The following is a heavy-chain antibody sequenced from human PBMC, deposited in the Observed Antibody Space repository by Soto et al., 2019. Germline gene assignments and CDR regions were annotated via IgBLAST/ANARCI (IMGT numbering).Heavy chain of an antibody. V-gene: IGHV1-69*01. D-gene: IGHD2-2*01. CDR3: GRMKYGSSTSGYFGGGYYYYGMDV. CDR1: GGTFSSYA. Sequence: QVQLVQSGAEVKKPGSSVKVSCKASGGTFSSYAISWVRQAPGQGLEWMGGIIPIFGTANYAQKFQGRVTITADESTSTAYLELSSLRSEDTAVYYWGRMKYGSSTSGYFGGGYYYYGMDVWGQGTTVTVSS. J-gene: IGHJ6*02. CDR2: IIPIFGTA.